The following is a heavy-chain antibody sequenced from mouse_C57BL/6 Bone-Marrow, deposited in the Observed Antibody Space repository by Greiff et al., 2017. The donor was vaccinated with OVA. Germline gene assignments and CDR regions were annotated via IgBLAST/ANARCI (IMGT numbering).Heavy chain of an antibody. CDR1: GFTFTDYE. V-gene: IGHV1-15*01. Sequence: QVQLQQSGAELVRPGASVTLSCTASGFTFTDYEMHWVKQTPVNGLEWIGAIDPETGGTAYNQKFKGKSILTADKTSSTAYLVLRSLTSEDSAVYSFTDRTTVVSIGYWGQGTTLTVSS. CDR2: IDPETGGT. CDR3: TDRTTVVSIGY. D-gene: IGHD1-1*01. J-gene: IGHJ2*01.